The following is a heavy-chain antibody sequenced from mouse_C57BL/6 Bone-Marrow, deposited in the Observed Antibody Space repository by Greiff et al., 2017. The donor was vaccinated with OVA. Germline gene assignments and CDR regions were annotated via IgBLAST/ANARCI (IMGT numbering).Heavy chain of an antibody. CDR3: ARGGVPYVDV. CDR1: GYTFTSYW. J-gene: IGHJ1*03. Sequence: QVQLQQPGAELVRPGSSVKLSCKASGYTFTSYWMDWVKQRPGQGLEWIGNIYPSDSETHYNQKFKDKATLTVDKSSSTAYMQLSSLTSEDSAVDDCARGGVPYVDVWGTGTTVTVSS. CDR2: IYPSDSET. V-gene: IGHV1-61*01.